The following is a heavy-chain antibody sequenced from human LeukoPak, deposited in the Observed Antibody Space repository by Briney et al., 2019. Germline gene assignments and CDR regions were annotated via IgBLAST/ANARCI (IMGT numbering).Heavy chain of an antibody. CDR3: ARDMGYPYYYYYYMDV. V-gene: IGHV1-2*02. J-gene: IGHJ6*03. D-gene: IGHD5-12*01. Sequence: ASVKVSCKASGYTFTGYYRHWVRQAPGQGLEWMGWINPNSSGTNYAQKFQGRVTMTRDTSISTAYMELSRLRSDDTAVYYCARDMGYPYYYYYYMDVWGKGTTVTVSS. CDR1: GYTFTGYY. CDR2: INPNSSGT.